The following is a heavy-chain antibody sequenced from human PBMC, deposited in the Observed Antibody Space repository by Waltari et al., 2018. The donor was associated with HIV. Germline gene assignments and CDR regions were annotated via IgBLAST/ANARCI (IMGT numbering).Heavy chain of an antibody. V-gene: IGHV4-39*07. D-gene: IGHD3-22*01. J-gene: IGHJ4*02. Sequence: QLQLQESGPGLVKPSETLSLTCRVSGGSITSANYFWGWIRQPPGKGLQWIGTLSSSGDTYYNPSLKSRVTMSSDTSKNQFSLDLSSVTAADTAVYYCARNYYDGSGSFYWGQGSLVTVSS. CDR2: LSSSGDT. CDR3: ARNYYDGSGSFY. CDR1: GGSITSANYF.